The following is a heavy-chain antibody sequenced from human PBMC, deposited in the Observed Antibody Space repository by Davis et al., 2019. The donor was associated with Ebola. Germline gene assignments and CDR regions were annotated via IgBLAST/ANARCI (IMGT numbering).Heavy chain of an antibody. J-gene: IGHJ6*02. CDR1: GGSISSGDYY. CDR3: ASSAVQGVIWYYGMDV. V-gene: IGHV4-30-4*01. D-gene: IGHD3-10*01. Sequence: SETLSLTCTVSGGSISSGDYYWSWIRQPPGRGLEWIGHIYYSGSTYYNPSLKSRVTISVDKSKNQFSLKLSSVTAADTAVYYCASSAVQGVIWYYGMDVWDQGTTVTVSS. CDR2: IYYSGST.